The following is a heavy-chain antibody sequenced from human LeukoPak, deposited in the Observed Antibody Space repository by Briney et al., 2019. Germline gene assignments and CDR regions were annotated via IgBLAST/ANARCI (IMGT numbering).Heavy chain of an antibody. V-gene: IGHV4-39*07. CDR3: ARGTGPDY. Sequence: PSETLSLTCTVSGGSISSSSYYWGWIRQPPGKGLEWIGSIYYSGSTNYNPSLKSRVTISVDTSKNQFSLKLSSVTAADTAVYYCARGTGPDYWGQGTLVTVSS. CDR2: IYYSGST. CDR1: GGSISSSSYY. D-gene: IGHD1-14*01. J-gene: IGHJ4*02.